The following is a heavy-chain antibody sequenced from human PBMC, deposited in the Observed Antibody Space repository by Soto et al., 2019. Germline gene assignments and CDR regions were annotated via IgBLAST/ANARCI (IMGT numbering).Heavy chain of an antibody. CDR2: IYHSGYT. CDR1: GGSISSGGYY. CDR3: AKWEGLGSDYYYYAMDV. J-gene: IGHJ6*02. V-gene: IGHV4-31*03. Sequence: SETLSLTCTVSGGSISSGGYYWTWIRQHPGKGLEWIAYIYHSGYTFYNPPLKIRVTMSVDTSKNQFSLKLRSVTAADTAVYYCAKWEGLGSDYYYYAMDVWGQGTTVTVSS. D-gene: IGHD1-26*01.